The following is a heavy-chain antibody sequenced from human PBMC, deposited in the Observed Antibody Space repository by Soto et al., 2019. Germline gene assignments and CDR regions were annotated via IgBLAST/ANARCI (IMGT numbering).Heavy chain of an antibody. Sequence: SETLSLTCTVSGGSISSSSYYWGWIRQPPGKGLEWIGSIYYSGSTYYNPSLKSRVTISVDTSKNQFSLKLSSVTAAATAVYYCAMPDRYGDYAAALDYWGQGTLVTVSS. V-gene: IGHV4-39*01. CDR3: AMPDRYGDYAAALDY. J-gene: IGHJ4*02. D-gene: IGHD4-17*01. CDR2: IYYSGST. CDR1: GGSISSSSYY.